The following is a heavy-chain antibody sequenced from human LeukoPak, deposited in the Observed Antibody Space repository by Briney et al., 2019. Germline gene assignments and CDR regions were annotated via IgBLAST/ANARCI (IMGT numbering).Heavy chain of an antibody. V-gene: IGHV4-34*01. D-gene: IGHD3-9*01. CDR2: INHSGST. J-gene: IGHJ4*02. CDR3: ASRYFDILTGYQYQGARDY. Sequence: SETLSLTCAVYGGSFSGYYWSWIRQPPGKGLEWIGEINHSGSTNYNPSLKSRVTISVGTSKNQFSLKLSSVTAADTAVYYCASRYFDILTGYQYQGARDYWGQGTLVTVSS. CDR1: GGSFSGYY.